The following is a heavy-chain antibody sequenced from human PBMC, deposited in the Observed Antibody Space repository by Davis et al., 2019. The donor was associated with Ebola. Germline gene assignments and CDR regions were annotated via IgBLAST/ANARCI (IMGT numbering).Heavy chain of an antibody. Sequence: PGGSLRLSCAASGFTFSSYWMHWVRQAPEKGLVWVSRINSEGSSTGYADSVKGRFTISRDNSKNTLYLQMNSLRAEDTAVYYCAKDLAMVRGVPGLDYWGQGTLVTVSS. CDR1: GFTFSSYW. J-gene: IGHJ4*02. V-gene: IGHV3-74*01. D-gene: IGHD3-10*01. CDR3: AKDLAMVRGVPGLDY. CDR2: INSEGSST.